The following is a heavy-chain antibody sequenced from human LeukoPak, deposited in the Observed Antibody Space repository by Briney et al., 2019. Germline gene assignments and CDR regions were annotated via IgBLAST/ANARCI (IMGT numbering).Heavy chain of an antibody. CDR1: GGSFSGYY. CDR3: ASSGHYGSGSSFDY. D-gene: IGHD3-10*01. J-gene: IGHJ4*02. CDR2: INHSGST. V-gene: IGHV4-34*01. Sequence: PSETLSLTCTVYGGSFSGYYWSWIRQPPGKGLEWIGEINHSGSTNYNPSLKSRVTISVDTSKNQFSLKLSSVTAADTAVYYCASSGHYGSGSSFDYWGQGTLVTVSS.